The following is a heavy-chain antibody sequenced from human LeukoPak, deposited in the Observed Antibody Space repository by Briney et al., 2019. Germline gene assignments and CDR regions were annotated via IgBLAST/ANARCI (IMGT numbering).Heavy chain of an antibody. Sequence: GASVKVSCKASVYAFTGYYMHWVRQAPGQGLEWMGWISAYNGNTNYAQKLQGRVTMTTDTSTSTAYMELRSLRSDDTAVYYCARGGVIVVVPAANYYYYGMDVWGQGTTVTVSS. CDR2: ISAYNGNT. J-gene: IGHJ6*02. D-gene: IGHD2-2*01. CDR3: ARGGVIVVVPAANYYYYGMDV. V-gene: IGHV1-18*04. CDR1: VYAFTGYY.